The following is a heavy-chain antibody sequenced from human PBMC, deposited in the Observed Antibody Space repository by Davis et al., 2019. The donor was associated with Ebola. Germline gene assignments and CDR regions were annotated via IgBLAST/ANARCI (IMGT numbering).Heavy chain of an antibody. CDR1: GYSISSGYY. Sequence: PSETLSLTCTVSGYSISSGYYWGWIRQPPGKGLEWIGSIYHSGSTYYNPSLKSRVTISVDTSKNQFSLKLSSVTAADTAVYYCARDTAMVLYYYYYYMDVWGKGTTVTVSS. D-gene: IGHD5-18*01. CDR3: ARDTAMVLYYYYYYMDV. V-gene: IGHV4-38-2*02. J-gene: IGHJ6*03. CDR2: IYHSGST.